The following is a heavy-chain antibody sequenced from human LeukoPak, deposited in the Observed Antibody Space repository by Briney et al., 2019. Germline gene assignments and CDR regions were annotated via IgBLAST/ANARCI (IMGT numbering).Heavy chain of an antibody. Sequence: GASVKVSCKASGYPFDNFGLTWVRQAPGQGLEWMGWISAYNGNTKFAQKVQGRVTMTTDTSTNTAYMELRSLRSDDTAVYYCARDEGPPYGAMAYWGQGTLVTVSS. CDR1: GYPFDNFG. J-gene: IGHJ4*02. CDR2: ISAYNGNT. CDR3: ARDEGPPYGAMAY. D-gene: IGHD4/OR15-4a*01. V-gene: IGHV1-18*01.